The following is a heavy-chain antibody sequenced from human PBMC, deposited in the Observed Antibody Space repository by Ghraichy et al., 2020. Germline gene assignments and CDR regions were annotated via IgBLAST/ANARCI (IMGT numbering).Heavy chain of an antibody. CDR3: ARPTTVTP. J-gene: IGHJ5*02. CDR1: GGSFSGYY. D-gene: IGHD4-17*01. V-gene: IGHV4-34*01. CDR2: INHSGST. Sequence: SETLSLTCAVYGGSFSGYYWSWIRQPPGKGLEWIGEINHSGSTNYNPSLKSRVTISVDTSKNQFSLKLSSVTAADTAVYYCARPTTVTPWGQGTLVTVSS.